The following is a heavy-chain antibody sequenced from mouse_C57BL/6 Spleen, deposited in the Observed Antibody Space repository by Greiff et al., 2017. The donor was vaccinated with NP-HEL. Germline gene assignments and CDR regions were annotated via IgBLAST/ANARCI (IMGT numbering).Heavy chain of an antibody. CDR3: GRQEDSYYAMDY. CDR1: GFSFNTYA. J-gene: IGHJ4*01. V-gene: IGHV10-1*01. CDR2: IRSKSNNYAT. Sequence: EVQRVESGGGLVQPKGSLKLSCAASGFSFNTYAMNWVRQAPGKGLEWVARIRSKSNNYATYYADSVKEQFTISRDDSASMLYLQMNNLKTEDTAMYCCGRQEDSYYAMDYWGQGTSVTVSS.